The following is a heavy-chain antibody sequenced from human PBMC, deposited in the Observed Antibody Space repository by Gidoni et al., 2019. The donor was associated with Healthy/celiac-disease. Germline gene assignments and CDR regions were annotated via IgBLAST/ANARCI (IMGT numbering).Heavy chain of an antibody. J-gene: IGHJ3*02. CDR1: GYTFTGYY. CDR3: ARDFDDLWSGYYNPGAFDI. D-gene: IGHD3-3*01. Sequence: QVQLAQSGVEVNKPGASVKVSCKASGYTFTGYYMHWVRQAPGQRLECMGRINPNSGGTNYAQRFQGRVTMIRDTSISTAYMELTRLRSDDTAVYYCARDFDDLWSGYYNPGAFDIWGQGTMVTVSS. CDR2: INPNSGGT. V-gene: IGHV1-2*06.